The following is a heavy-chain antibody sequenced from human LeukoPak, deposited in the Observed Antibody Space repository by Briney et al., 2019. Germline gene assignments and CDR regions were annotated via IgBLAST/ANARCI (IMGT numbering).Heavy chain of an antibody. Sequence: GGSLRLSCAASGFIFSDYYMSWIRQAPGKGLEWVSYISSSCSTIYYADSVKGRFTISRDNDKNSLYLQMNSLRAEDTAVYYCARLIAARPYYYYMEVWGKGTTVAVSS. CDR3: ARLIAARPYYYYMEV. V-gene: IGHV3-11*04. CDR1: GFIFSDYY. CDR2: ISSSCSTI. D-gene: IGHD6-6*01. J-gene: IGHJ6*03.